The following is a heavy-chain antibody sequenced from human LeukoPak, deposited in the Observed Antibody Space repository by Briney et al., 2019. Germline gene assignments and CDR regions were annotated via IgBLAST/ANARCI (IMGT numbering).Heavy chain of an antibody. D-gene: IGHD2-15*01. CDR1: GFTFSSYS. CDR2: IGSSSSYI. V-gene: IGHV3-21*01. Sequence: GGSLRLSCAASGFTFSSYSMNWVRQAPGKGLEWVSSIGSSSSYIYYADSVKGRFTISRDNAKNSLYLQMNSLRAEDTAVYYCARDDAYCSGGSCYTRVLDYWGQGTLVTVSS. CDR3: ARDDAYCSGGSCYTRVLDY. J-gene: IGHJ4*02.